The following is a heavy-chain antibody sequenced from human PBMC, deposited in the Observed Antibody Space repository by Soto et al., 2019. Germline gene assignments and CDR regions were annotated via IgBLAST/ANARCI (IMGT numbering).Heavy chain of an antibody. V-gene: IGHV1-3*01. CDR3: ARASYSYVSSGYYSNWFAP. J-gene: IGHJ5*02. Sequence: ASVKVSCKASGYTFTSYAMHWVRQAPGQRLEWMGWINAGNGNTKYSQKFQGRVTITRDTSASTAYMELSSLRSEDTAVYYCARASYSYVSSGYYSNWFAPWGREPWSPSPQ. D-gene: IGHD3-22*01. CDR2: INAGNGNT. CDR1: GYTFTSYA.